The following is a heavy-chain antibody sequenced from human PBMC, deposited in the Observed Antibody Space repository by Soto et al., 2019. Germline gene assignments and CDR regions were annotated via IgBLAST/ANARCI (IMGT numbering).Heavy chain of an antibody. Sequence: SVKVSCKASGFTFTSSSVQWVRQARGQRLEWIGWIVVGSGNTNYAQKFQERVTITRDMSTSTAYMELSSLRSEDTAVYYCATATTFDFLSWGVYYNGMYAWAQGDTVPVS. J-gene: IGHJ6*02. V-gene: IGHV1-58*01. D-gene: IGHD3-3*01. CDR1: GFTFTSSS. CDR3: ATATTFDFLSWGVYYNGMYA. CDR2: IVVGSGNT.